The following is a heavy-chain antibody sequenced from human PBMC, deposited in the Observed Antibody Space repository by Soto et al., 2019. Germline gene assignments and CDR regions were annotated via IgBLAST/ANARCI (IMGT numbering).Heavy chain of an antibody. D-gene: IGHD1-1*01. V-gene: IGHV1-18*01. CDR1: GYAFTTYG. CDR3: ARGRYGDY. J-gene: IGHJ4*02. CDR2: ISAHNGNT. Sequence: QVHLVQSGAEVKKPGASVKVSCKGSGYAFTTYGITWVRQAPGQGREWTGWISAHNGNTNYAQKLQGRVTVTRDTSTSTAHKELRSLRSEDTAVYYCARGRYGDYWGQGALVTVSS.